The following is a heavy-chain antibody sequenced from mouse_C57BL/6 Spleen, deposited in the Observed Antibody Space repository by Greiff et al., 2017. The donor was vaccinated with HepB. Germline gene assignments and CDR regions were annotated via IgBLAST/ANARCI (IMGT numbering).Heavy chain of an antibody. CDR3: ARHEVDGSSYGNAMDY. D-gene: IGHD1-1*01. CDR2: FYPGSGSI. V-gene: IGHV1-62-2*01. J-gene: IGHJ4*01. Sequence: VKLQESGAELVKPGASVKLSCKASGYTFTEYTIHWVKQRSGQGLEWIGWFYPGSGSIKYNEKFKDKATLTADKSSSTVYMELSRLTSEDSAVYFCARHEVDGSSYGNAMDYWGQGTSVTVSS. CDR1: GYTFTEYT.